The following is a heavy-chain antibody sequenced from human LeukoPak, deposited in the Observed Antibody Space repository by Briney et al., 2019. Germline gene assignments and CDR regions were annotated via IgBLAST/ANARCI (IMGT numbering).Heavy chain of an antibody. CDR1: GFTFSNYA. D-gene: IGHD1-26*01. Sequence: PGGSLRLSCAATGFTFSNYAMSWVRQAPGKGLEWVAVISYDGSNKYYADSVKGRFTISRDNSKNTLYLQMNSLRAEDTAVYYCARDDAGIVARLGSGMDVWGQGTTVTVSS. CDR2: ISYDGSNK. CDR3: ARDDAGIVARLGSGMDV. V-gene: IGHV3-30*04. J-gene: IGHJ6*02.